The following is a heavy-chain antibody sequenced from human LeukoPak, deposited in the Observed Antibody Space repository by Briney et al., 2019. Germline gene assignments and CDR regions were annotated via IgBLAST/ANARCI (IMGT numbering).Heavy chain of an antibody. J-gene: IGHJ4*02. V-gene: IGHV3-11*01. Sequence: GGSLRLSCAASGFTFSDYYMSWIRQAPGKGLEWVSYISSSGSTLYYADSVKGRFTISRDNAKNSLYLQMNSLRAEDTAVYYCARAASDYGDYPDYWGQGTLVTVSS. CDR2: ISSSGSTL. CDR1: GFTFSDYY. CDR3: ARAASDYGDYPDY. D-gene: IGHD3-16*01.